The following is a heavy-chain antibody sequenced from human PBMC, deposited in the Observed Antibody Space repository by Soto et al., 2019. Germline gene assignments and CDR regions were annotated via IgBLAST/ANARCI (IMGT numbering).Heavy chain of an antibody. J-gene: IGHJ6*02. CDR1: GFTFSSYG. V-gene: IGHV3-30*18. Sequence: PGGSLRLSCAASGFTFSSYGMHWVRQPPGKGLEWVSVISYDGSNKYYADSVKVRFTISRDNSKNTLYLQMNSLRAEDTAVYYCAKDSQGCSSPSCYNYYYYYGMDVWGQGTTVTVSS. CDR3: AKDSQGCSSPSCYNYYYYYGMDV. CDR2: ISYDGSNK. D-gene: IGHD2-2*01.